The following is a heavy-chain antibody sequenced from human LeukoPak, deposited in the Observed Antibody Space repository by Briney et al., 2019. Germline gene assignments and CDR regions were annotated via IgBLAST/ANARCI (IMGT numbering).Heavy chain of an antibody. D-gene: IGHD5-24*01. CDR1: GGTFSSYA. CDR2: IIPMFGTG. Sequence: GASVKVSCKASGGTFSSYAISWVRQAPGQGLEWMGGIIPMFGTGNYAQKFQGRVTITADKSTSTAYMELSSLKTEDTAVYYCNGMATTEGPFDYWGQGTLVTASS. V-gene: IGHV1-69*06. J-gene: IGHJ4*02. CDR3: NGMATTEGPFDY.